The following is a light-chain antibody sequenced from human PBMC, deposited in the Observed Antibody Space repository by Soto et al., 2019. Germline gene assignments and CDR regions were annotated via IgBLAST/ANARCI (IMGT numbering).Light chain of an antibody. CDR1: SSDVGGYNY. V-gene: IGLV2-14*01. J-gene: IGLJ1*01. CDR3: SSYTSRSTLDYV. CDR2: EVS. Sequence: VLTQPASVSGSPGQSITISCTGTSSDVGGYNYVSWYQQHPGKAPKLMIYEVSNRPSGVSNRFSGSKSGNTASLTISGLQAEDEADYYCSSYTSRSTLDYVFGSGTKVTVL.